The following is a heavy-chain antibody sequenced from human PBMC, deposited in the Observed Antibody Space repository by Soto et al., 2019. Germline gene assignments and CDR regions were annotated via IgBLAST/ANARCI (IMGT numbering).Heavy chain of an antibody. CDR1: GFTFSSYS. Sequence: GGSLRLSCAASGFTFSSYSMNWVRQAPGKGLEWVSSISSSSSYIYYADSVKGRFTISRDNAKNSLYLQMNSLRAEDTAVYYCARAFMYSSSWYVGFDFWGKGNLVTVSS. CDR2: ISSSSSYI. CDR3: ARAFMYSSSWYVGFDF. V-gene: IGHV3-21*01. D-gene: IGHD6-13*01. J-gene: IGHJ4*02.